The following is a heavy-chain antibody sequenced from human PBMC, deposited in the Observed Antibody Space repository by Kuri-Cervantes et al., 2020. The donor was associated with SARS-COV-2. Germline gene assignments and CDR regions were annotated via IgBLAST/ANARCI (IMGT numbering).Heavy chain of an antibody. D-gene: IGHD2-15*01. CDR1: GFTFDDYG. CDR3: ARYLYAAVADWYFDY. CDR2: INWNGGST. J-gene: IGHJ4*02. Sequence: GESLKISCAASGFTFDDYGMSWVRQAPGKGLEWVSGINWNGGSTGYADSVKGRFTISRDNAKNSLYLQMNSLRAEDTALYYCARYLYAAVADWYFDYWGQGTLVTV. V-gene: IGHV3-20*04.